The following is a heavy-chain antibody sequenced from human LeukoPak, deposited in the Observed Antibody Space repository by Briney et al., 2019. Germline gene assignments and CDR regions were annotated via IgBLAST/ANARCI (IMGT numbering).Heavy chain of an antibody. CDR3: ARAAELLHPPKPNDY. CDR1: GYIFTELS. J-gene: IGHJ4*02. CDR2: FNPEDGET. Sequence: AASVKVSCKVSGYIFTELSMHWVRQAPGQGLEWMGGFNPEDGETFYAQKFQGRVNMTEDTSTDTAYMELSSLRSDDTAVYYCARAAELLHPPKPNDYWGQGTLVTVSS. V-gene: IGHV1-24*01. D-gene: IGHD1-26*01.